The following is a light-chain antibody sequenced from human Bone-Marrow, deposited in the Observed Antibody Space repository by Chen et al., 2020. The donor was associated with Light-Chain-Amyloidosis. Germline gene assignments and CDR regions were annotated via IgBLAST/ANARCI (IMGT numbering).Light chain of an antibody. CDR2: DDS. J-gene: IGLJ3*02. CDR1: NIGSTS. V-gene: IGLV3-21*02. Sequence: SYVLTHPSSVSVAPGQTATIACGGNNIGSTSLHWYQQTPGQAPLLVGYDDSARPSGIPERLSGSNSGNAATLTISRVEAGDEADYYCQVWDRSSDRPVFGGGTKLTVL. CDR3: QVWDRSSDRPV.